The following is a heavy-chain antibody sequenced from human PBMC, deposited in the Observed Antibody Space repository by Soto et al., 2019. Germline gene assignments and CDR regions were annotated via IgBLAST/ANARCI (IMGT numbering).Heavy chain of an antibody. D-gene: IGHD5-12*01. CDR1: GFTFSSYW. CDR3: AREYSGYDMLRGYYYYGMDV. CDR2: IKQDGSEK. Sequence: EVQLVESGGGLVQPGGSLRLSCAASGFTFSSYWMSWVRQAPGKGLEWVANIKQDGSEKYYVDSVKGRFTISRDNAKNSLYLKMNSLRAEDTAVYYCAREYSGYDMLRGYYYYGMDVWGQGTTVTVSS. V-gene: IGHV3-7*03. J-gene: IGHJ6*02.